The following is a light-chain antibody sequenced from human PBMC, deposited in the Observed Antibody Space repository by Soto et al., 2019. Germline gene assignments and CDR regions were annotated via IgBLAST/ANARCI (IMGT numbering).Light chain of an antibody. J-gene: IGKJ2*01. V-gene: IGKV3-11*01. Sequence: EIVLTQSPATLSLSPGERATLSCRASQSVSSYLAWYQQKPGQAPRLLIYDASNLATGIPARFSGSGSGTDCTLTISSPEPEDFAVDYCQQRSNWPPLYTFGQGTKPEIK. CDR1: QSVSSY. CDR2: DAS. CDR3: QQRSNWPPLYT.